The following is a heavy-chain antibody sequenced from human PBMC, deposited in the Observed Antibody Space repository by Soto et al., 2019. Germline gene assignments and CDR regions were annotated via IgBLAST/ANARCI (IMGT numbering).Heavy chain of an antibody. Sequence: SETLSLTCAVSGGSISSSNWWSWVRQPPGKGLEWIGEIYHSGSTNYNPSLKSRVTISVDESNNQFSLELTSVTAADTAVYYCARDAPGSGFDPWGQGTLVTVSS. CDR2: IYHSGST. CDR3: ARDAPGSGFDP. CDR1: GGSISSSNW. V-gene: IGHV4-4*02. J-gene: IGHJ5*02.